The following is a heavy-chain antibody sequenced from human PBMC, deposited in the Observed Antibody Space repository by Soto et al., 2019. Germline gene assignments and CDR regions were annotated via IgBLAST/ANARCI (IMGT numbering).Heavy chain of an antibody. Sequence: SQTLSLTCAISGDSVSSNSAAWNWIRQSPSRGLEWLGRTYYRSKWYNDYAVSVKSRITINPDTSKNQFSLQLNSVTPEDTAVYYCARDRVFEILTYDFWSGYPKEYHYYMEVWGKGTTVTVSS. CDR1: GDSVSSNSAA. CDR3: ARDRVFEILTYDFWSGYPKEYHYYMEV. J-gene: IGHJ6*03. D-gene: IGHD3-3*01. V-gene: IGHV6-1*01. CDR2: TYYRSKWYN.